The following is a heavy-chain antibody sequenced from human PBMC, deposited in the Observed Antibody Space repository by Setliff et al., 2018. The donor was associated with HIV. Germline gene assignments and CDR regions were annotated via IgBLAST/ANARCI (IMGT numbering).Heavy chain of an antibody. D-gene: IGHD5-18*01. V-gene: IGHV3-48*04. Sequence: GGSLRLSCAASGFSVNIFSMNWVRQAPGKGLEWVSYITSNEVRIYYADSVRGRFTISRDNANNSLYLQMNSLRAEDTAVYYCARGARGYSYGWGQGTLVTVS. CDR3: ARGARGYSYG. J-gene: IGHJ4*02. CDR2: ITSNEVRI. CDR1: GFSVNIFS.